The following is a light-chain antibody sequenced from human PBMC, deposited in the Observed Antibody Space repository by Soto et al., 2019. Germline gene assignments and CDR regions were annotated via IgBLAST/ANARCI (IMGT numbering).Light chain of an antibody. Sequence: QSALTQPPSVSGAPGQMVTISCTGSSSNVGAGYDVHWYQQLPGTAPKLLIYGNSNRPSGVPDRFSGSKSGTSASLAITGLQAEDEADYYCQSYDSSLSGSYVFGTGTK. V-gene: IGLV1-40*01. CDR3: QSYDSSLSGSYV. CDR2: GNS. J-gene: IGLJ1*01. CDR1: SSNVGAGYD.